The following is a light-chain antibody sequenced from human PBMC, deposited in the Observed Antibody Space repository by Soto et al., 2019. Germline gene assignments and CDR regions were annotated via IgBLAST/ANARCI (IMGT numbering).Light chain of an antibody. Sequence: QSALTQPPSASGSPGHSVTVSCTGTSSDVGGYNYVSWYQQHPGKAPKLMIYEVNKRPSGVPDRFSGSKSGNTASLTVSGLQAEDEADYYCISYAGSDNFVFGTGTKLTVL. V-gene: IGLV2-8*01. J-gene: IGLJ1*01. CDR3: ISYAGSDNFV. CDR1: SSDVGGYNY. CDR2: EVN.